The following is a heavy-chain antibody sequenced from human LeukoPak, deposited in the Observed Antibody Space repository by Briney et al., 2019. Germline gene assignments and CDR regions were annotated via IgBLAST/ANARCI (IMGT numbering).Heavy chain of an antibody. Sequence: GGSLRLSCAASGFTVSSNYMSWVRQAPGKGLEWVSVIYSGGSTYYADSVKGRFTISRDNSKNTLYLQMNSLRAEDTAVYYCARSGGDILTGYYNVANYWGQGTLVTVSS. D-gene: IGHD3-9*01. J-gene: IGHJ4*02. CDR3: ARSGGDILTGYYNVANY. CDR1: GFTVSSNY. CDR2: IYSGGST. V-gene: IGHV3-66*01.